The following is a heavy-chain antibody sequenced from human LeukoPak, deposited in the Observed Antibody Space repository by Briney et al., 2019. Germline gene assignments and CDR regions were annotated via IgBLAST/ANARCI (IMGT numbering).Heavy chain of an antibody. V-gene: IGHV1-24*01. CDR1: GYTLTELS. Sequence: ASVKVSCKVSGYTLTELSMHCVRQAPGKGREWMGGFDPEDGETIYAQKFQGRVTMTEDTSTDTAYMELSSLRSEDTAVYYCATGVPAAPWAEVYYYGMDVWGQGTTVTVSS. CDR2: FDPEDGET. J-gene: IGHJ6*02. D-gene: IGHD2-2*01. CDR3: ATGVPAAPWAEVYYYGMDV.